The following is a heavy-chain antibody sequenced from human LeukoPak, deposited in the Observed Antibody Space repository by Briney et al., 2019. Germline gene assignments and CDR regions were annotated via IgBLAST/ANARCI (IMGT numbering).Heavy chain of an antibody. V-gene: IGHV3-7*03. CDR2: IKVDGSEK. CDR3: ARGQVGSTVITPVAY. D-gene: IGHD4-23*01. Sequence: PGGSLRLSCAASGFTFSDYWMMWVRQAPGKGLEWVAQIKVDGSEKYYVDSVRGRFTISRDNAKNSLDLQMNTLRVEDTAIYYCARGQVGSTVITPVAYWGQGTLVTVSS. J-gene: IGHJ4*02. CDR1: GFTFSDYW.